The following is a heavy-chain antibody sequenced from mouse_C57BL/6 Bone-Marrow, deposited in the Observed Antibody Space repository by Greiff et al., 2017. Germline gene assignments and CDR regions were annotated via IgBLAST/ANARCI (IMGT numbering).Heavy chain of an antibody. CDR1: GFNIKDDD. Sequence: VQLQQSGAELVRPGASVKLSCTASGFNIKDDDMHWVKQRPEQGLEWIGWIDPENGDTEYASKFQGKATITADTSSNTAYLQLSSLTSEDTAVYYCTTGLCFAYWGQGTRVTVSA. CDR2: IDPENGDT. J-gene: IGHJ3*01. V-gene: IGHV14-4*01. D-gene: IGHD1-1*02. CDR3: TTGLCFAY.